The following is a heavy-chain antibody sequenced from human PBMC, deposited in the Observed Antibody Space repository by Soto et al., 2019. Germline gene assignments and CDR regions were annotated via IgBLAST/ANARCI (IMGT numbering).Heavy chain of an antibody. Sequence: DSVKGRFTISRDNAKNSLYLQMNSLRAEDTAVYYCARDRGGSYYFDYWGQGTLVTVSS. D-gene: IGHD1-26*01. J-gene: IGHJ4*02. V-gene: IGHV3-7*03. CDR3: ARDRGGSYYFDY.